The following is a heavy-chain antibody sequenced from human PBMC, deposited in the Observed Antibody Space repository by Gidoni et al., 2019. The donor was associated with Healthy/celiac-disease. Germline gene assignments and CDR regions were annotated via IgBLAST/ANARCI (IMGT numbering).Heavy chain of an antibody. D-gene: IGHD6-19*01. CDR1: GFPFISYG. CDR2: IWYDGSNK. Sequence: QVQLVESGGGVVQPGRSLRLSCPASGFPFISYGMHWVRQAPGKGLEWVAVIWYDGSNKYYADSVKGRFTISRDNSKNTLYLQMNSLRAEDTAVYYCARDALEPIAVAGTFDYWGQGTLVTVSS. V-gene: IGHV3-33*01. J-gene: IGHJ4*02. CDR3: ARDALEPIAVAGTFDY.